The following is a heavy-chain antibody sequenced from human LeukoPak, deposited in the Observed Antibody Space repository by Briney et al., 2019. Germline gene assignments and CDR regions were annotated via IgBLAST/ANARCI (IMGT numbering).Heavy chain of an antibody. CDR2: IYYSGST. CDR3: ARVLRGGSSWYGSWVDY. J-gene: IGHJ4*02. D-gene: IGHD6-13*01. CDR1: GGSISSSSYY. Sequence: PSETLSLTCTVSGGSISSSSYYWGWIRQPPGKGLEWIGSIYYSGSTYYNPSLKRRVTISVDTSKNQFSLKLSSVTAADTAVYYCARVLRGGSSWYGSWVDYWGQGTLVTVSS. V-gene: IGHV4-39*07.